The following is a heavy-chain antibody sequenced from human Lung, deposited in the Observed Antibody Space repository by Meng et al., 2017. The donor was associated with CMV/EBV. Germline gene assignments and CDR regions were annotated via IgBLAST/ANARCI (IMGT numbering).Heavy chain of an antibody. J-gene: IGHJ4*02. CDR3: AKGDDSGWSPFDY. Sequence: SXAASGFTFSNYAMNWVRQAPGKGLEWVSVIYSDGSSTYYADSVKGRFTISRDNSKNTLDLQMNSLRAEDTAVYYCAKGDDSGWSPFDYWGQGTLVXVSS. V-gene: IGHV3-23*03. CDR1: GFTFSNYA. D-gene: IGHD3-22*01. CDR2: IYSDGSST.